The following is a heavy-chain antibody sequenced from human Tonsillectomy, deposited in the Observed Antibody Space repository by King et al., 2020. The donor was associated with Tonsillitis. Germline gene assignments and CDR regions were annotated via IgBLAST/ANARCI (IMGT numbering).Heavy chain of an antibody. J-gene: IGHJ4*02. CDR1: GGSISTYY. V-gene: IGHV4-59*01. CDR2: IHYSGST. Sequence: VQLQESGPGLVKPSETLSLTCTVSGGSISTYYWSWIRPPPGKGLEWIGYIHYSGSTIYNPSLKSRVNISADTSKNQFSLRLSSVTAADTAVYYCARTSSYFDCWGQGSLVTVSS. CDR3: ARTSSYFDC.